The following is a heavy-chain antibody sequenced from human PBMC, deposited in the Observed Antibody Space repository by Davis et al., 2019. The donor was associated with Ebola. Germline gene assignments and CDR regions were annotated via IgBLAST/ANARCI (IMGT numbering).Heavy chain of an antibody. CDR1: GGSISSSSYY. J-gene: IGHJ5*02. Sequence: SETLSLTCTVSGGSISSSSYYWGWIRQPPGKGLEWIGSIYYSGSTYYNPSLKSRVTMSVDTSKNQFSLRLSSVTAADTAVYYCARGFGYNWFDPWGQGTLVTVSS. CDR3: ARGFGYNWFDP. V-gene: IGHV4-39*07. CDR2: IYYSGST. D-gene: IGHD3-10*01.